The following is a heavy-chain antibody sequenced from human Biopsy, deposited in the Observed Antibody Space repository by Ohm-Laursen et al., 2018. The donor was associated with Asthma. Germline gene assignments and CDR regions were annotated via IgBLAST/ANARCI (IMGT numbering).Heavy chain of an antibody. CDR2: TYHSGSP. CDR3: VRHQYSSSWSTFDY. D-gene: IGHD3-22*01. J-gene: IGHJ4*02. Sequence: SETLSLTCTVSGGSITSSSYYWGWIRQPPGKGMEWIGSTYHSGSPYYHPSLKSRATISVDTSKNHLSLKMSSVTAADTAVYFCVRHQYSSSWSTFDYWGQGALVTVSS. CDR1: GGSITSSSYY. V-gene: IGHV4-39*01.